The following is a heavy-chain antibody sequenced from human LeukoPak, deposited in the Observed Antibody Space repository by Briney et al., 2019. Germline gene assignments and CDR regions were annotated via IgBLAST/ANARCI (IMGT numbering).Heavy chain of an antibody. CDR2: IYSGGST. V-gene: IGHV3-53*01. CDR3: ARARDYYDSSGYLEAFDI. CDR1: GFTVSSNY. D-gene: IGHD3-22*01. Sequence: GGSLRLSCAASGFTVSSNYMSWVRQAPWKGLEWVSVIYSGGSTYYADSVKGRFTISRDNSKNTLYLQMNSLRAEDTAVYYCARARDYYDSSGYLEAFDIWGQGTMVTVSS. J-gene: IGHJ3*02.